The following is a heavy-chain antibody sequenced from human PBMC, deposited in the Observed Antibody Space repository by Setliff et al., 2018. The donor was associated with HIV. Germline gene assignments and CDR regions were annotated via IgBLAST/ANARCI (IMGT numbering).Heavy chain of an antibody. Sequence: GGSLRLSCAASGFTFSTFSMSWVRQAPGKGLEWVSSITSRSADIYYADSVRGRFTISRDNARNSLVLQMNSLRADDTAVYYCARDDWTCSDGTCFPITFDYWGQGTLVTVS. CDR1: GFTFSTFS. CDR3: ARDDWTCSDGTCFPITFDY. J-gene: IGHJ4*02. V-gene: IGHV3-21*01. D-gene: IGHD2-15*01. CDR2: ITSRSADI.